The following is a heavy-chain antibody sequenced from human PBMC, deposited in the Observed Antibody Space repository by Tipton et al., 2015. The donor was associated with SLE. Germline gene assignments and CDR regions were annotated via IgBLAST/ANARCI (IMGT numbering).Heavy chain of an antibody. Sequence: TLSLTCTVSGGSISGYFWSWIRQPPGKGLEWIGNIYYSGSTNYSPSLKSRVTISVGTSKNQLSLKLTSVTAADTAVYYCARDGLGSYFDYWGRGTLVTVSS. CDR3: ARDGLGSYFDY. CDR2: IYYSGST. CDR1: GGSISGYF. D-gene: IGHD6-19*01. J-gene: IGHJ4*01. V-gene: IGHV4-59*01.